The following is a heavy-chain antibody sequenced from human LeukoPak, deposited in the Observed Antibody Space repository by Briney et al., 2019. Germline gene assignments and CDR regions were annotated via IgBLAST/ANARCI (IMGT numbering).Heavy chain of an antibody. CDR1: GFTVSSNY. J-gene: IGHJ5*02. Sequence: PGGSLRLSCAASGFTVSSNYMSWVRQAPGKGLEWVSVIYSGGSTYYADSVKGRFTISRDNSKNTLYLQMNSLRAEDTAVYYCARDLSYDIQNWFDPWGQGTLVTVSS. V-gene: IGHV3-53*01. CDR3: ARDLSYDIQNWFDP. D-gene: IGHD3-9*01. CDR2: IYSGGST.